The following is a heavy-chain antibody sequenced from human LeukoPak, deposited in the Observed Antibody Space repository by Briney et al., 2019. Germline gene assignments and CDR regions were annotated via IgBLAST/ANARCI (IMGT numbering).Heavy chain of an antibody. Sequence: GGSLRLFCAASGFTFSTYSMNWVRQAPGKGLEWISSIRDSSSYIYYADSVKGRFNLSRDNAKNSLYLQMSSLRAEDTAVYYCAREGTAYCGGDCYLDYWGQGTLVSVSS. CDR1: GFTFSTYS. V-gene: IGHV3-21*01. CDR3: AREGTAYCGGDCYLDY. J-gene: IGHJ4*02. CDR2: IRDSSSYI. D-gene: IGHD2-21*01.